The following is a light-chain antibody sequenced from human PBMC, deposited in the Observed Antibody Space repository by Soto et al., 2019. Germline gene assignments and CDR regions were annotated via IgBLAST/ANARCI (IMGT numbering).Light chain of an antibody. CDR3: QSYDSSNRGV. J-gene: IGLJ2*01. V-gene: IGLV6-57*02. Sequence: NFMLTQPHSVSESPGKTVTISCTGSSGSIASNYVQWYQQRPGSAPTTVIYEDNQRPSGVPDRFSGSIDSSSNSASLTISGLKTEDEAYYYCQSYDSSNRGVFGGGTKLTVL. CDR1: SGSIASNY. CDR2: EDN.